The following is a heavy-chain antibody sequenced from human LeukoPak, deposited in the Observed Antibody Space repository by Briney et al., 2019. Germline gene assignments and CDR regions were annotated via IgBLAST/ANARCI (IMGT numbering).Heavy chain of an antibody. Sequence: GGSLRLSCASSGFTFSSYWMHWVRKAPGKGLVWVSRINSDGSSTSYADSVKGRFTISRDNAKNTLYLQRNSLRAEDTAVYYCAPLPSEGVDYWGQGTLVAVSS. CDR3: APLPSEGVDY. D-gene: IGHD2-2*01. CDR2: INSDGSST. V-gene: IGHV3-74*01. J-gene: IGHJ4*02. CDR1: GFTFSSYW.